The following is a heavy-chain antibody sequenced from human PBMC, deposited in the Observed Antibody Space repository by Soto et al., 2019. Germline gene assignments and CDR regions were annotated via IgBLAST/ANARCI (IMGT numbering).Heavy chain of an antibody. J-gene: IGHJ4*02. CDR2: IDPSDSHT. CDR1: GYIFTNQW. D-gene: IGHD2-15*01. Sequence: GASLKISCEGSGYIFTNQWINWVRQVPGKGLEWMGNIDPSDSHTNYSPSFQGHVTISIDKSIRTAYLQWTRLKASDTAIYYCASGRWNLHFHYWGQGSLVTVSS. V-gene: IGHV5-10-1*01. CDR3: ASGRWNLHFHY.